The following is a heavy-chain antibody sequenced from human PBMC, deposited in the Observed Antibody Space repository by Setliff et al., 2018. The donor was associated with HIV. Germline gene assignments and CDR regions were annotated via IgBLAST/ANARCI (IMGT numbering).Heavy chain of an antibody. CDR1: GGSISSYY. J-gene: IGHJ5*02. V-gene: IGHV4-59*08. CDR3: ARHIAGCSDYDFGWFDP. CDR2: IYYSGST. Sequence: PSETLSLTCTVSGGSISSYYWSWIRQPPGKGLEWIGYIYYSGSTNYNPSLKSRVTISVDTSKDQLSLKLSSVTAADTAVYYCARHIAGCSDYDFGWFDPWGQGTLGHRLL. D-gene: IGHD5-12*01.